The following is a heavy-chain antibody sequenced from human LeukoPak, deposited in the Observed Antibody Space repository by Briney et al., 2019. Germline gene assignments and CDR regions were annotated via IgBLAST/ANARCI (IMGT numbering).Heavy chain of an antibody. CDR3: ARGVSAGYST. D-gene: IGHD6-13*01. Sequence: PSETLSLTCAVYGGSFSGYYWSWIRQPPGKGLEWIGEINHSGSTNYNPSLKSRVTISVDTSKNQFSLKLSSVTAADTAVYYCARGVSAGYSTWGQGTLVTVSS. CDR2: INHSGST. CDR1: GGSFSGYY. V-gene: IGHV4-34*01. J-gene: IGHJ4*02.